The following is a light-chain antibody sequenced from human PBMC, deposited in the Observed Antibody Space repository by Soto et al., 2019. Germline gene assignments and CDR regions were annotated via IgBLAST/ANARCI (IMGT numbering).Light chain of an antibody. Sequence: DIQLTQSPSFLSASVGDRVTITCRASQGVSDYLAWYHQKPGRAPKLLIYSASTLQGRVPSRFSGSGSGTEFTLTISSLQPEDFATYYCQQSNYYPYTFGQGTKVDIK. CDR3: QQSNYYPYT. V-gene: IGKV1-9*01. J-gene: IGKJ2*01. CDR1: QGVSDY. CDR2: SAS.